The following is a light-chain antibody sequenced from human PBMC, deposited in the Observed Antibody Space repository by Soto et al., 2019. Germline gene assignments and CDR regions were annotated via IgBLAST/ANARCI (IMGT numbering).Light chain of an antibody. CDR1: QSIGNN. Sequence: DIQMTPSPSSLSASVGDRVTITCRASQSIGNNLNWYQQRPGKAPKLLMYASSLQSGVPARFSGSGSGTDFTLTISSLEPEDFAVYYCQQRSNWPSITFGQGTRLEIK. CDR2: AS. CDR3: QQRSNWPSIT. V-gene: IGKV1-39*01. J-gene: IGKJ5*01.